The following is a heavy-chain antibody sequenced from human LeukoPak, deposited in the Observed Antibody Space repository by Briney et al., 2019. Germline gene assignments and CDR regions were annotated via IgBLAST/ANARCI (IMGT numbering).Heavy chain of an antibody. CDR3: VRGTPTPGMDY. Sequence: ASVKVSCKASGYPFSAHFLNWVRQAPGQGLEWMGNIDTTTGNPRYAQDFAGRFVFSLDTSVSTAYLQITSLKADDTAAYYCVRGTPTPGMDYWGQGTQVTVSS. D-gene: IGHD3-10*01. V-gene: IGHV7-4-1*02. CDR2: IDTTTGNP. J-gene: IGHJ4*02. CDR1: GYPFSAHF.